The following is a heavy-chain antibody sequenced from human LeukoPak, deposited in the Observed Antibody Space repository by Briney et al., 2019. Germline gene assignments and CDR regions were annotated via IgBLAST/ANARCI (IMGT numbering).Heavy chain of an antibody. Sequence: SETLSLTCTVSGGSMSVHYWSWIRHAPGKGLEWSGHIYYTGATTYNPSPKSPVSISVDTSKNQFCLRLTSVPAADTAVYFCARIXLVYYGSESYKYYFDYWGQGMLVTVSS. V-gene: IGHV4-59*11. CDR1: GGSMSVHY. J-gene: IGHJ4*02. D-gene: IGHD3-10*01. CDR3: ARIXLVYYGSESYKYYFDY. CDR2: IYYTGAT.